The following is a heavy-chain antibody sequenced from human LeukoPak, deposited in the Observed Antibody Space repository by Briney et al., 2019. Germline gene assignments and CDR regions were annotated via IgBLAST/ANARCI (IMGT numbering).Heavy chain of an antibody. CDR3: ARDRIAAAGRCFDY. J-gene: IGHJ4*02. CDR1: GFTFSSYA. D-gene: IGHD6-13*01. Sequence: GGSLRLSCAASGFTFSSYAMHWVRQAPGKGLEWVAVISYDGSNKNYADSVKGRFTISRDNSKNTLYLQMNSLRAEDTAVYYCARDRIAAAGRCFDYWGQGTLVTVSS. V-gene: IGHV3-30-3*01. CDR2: ISYDGSNK.